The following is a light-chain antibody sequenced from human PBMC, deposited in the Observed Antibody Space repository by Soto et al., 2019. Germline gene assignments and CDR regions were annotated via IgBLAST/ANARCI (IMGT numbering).Light chain of an antibody. Sequence: DIQMTQSPSSLSASHGDRVSITCRASQGIKNHLAWYQQKPGKVPKLLMFAASTLQSGVPSRFSGSGSETDFTLTISSLEPEDAATYYCQKYHSAPPTFGPGTKVEIK. CDR1: QGIKNH. V-gene: IGKV1-27*01. J-gene: IGKJ1*01. CDR3: QKYHSAPPT. CDR2: AAS.